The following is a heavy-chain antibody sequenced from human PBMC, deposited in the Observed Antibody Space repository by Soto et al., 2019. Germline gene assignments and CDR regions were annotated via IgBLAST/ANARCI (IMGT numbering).Heavy chain of an antibody. CDR1: GGSISSYY. J-gene: IGHJ6*02. CDR3: ARVPWVLRSGMDV. V-gene: IGHV4-59*12. Sequence: QVQLQESGPGLVKPSETLSLTCTVSGGSISSYYWSWIRQPPGKGLEWIGYIYYSGSTNYNPPLRSRFTIPVDTSKNQLSLKLSTVTAADTAVDYCARVPWVLRSGMDVWGQGTTVTVSS. D-gene: IGHD1-26*01. CDR2: IYYSGST.